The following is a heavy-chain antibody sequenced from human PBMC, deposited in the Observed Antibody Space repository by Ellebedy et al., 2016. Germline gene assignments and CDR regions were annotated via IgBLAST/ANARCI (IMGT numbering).Heavy chain of an antibody. J-gene: IGHJ4*02. CDR2: ISSYNGNT. Sequence: ASVKVSXKASSYTFTTYGINWVRQAPGQGLEWMGWISSYNGNTHYAQKFQGRVSLTTDTSTSTAYMELRSLRSDDTAVYYCARDYTTVTTKWLFDYWGQGTLVTVSS. D-gene: IGHD4-17*01. CDR1: SYTFTTYG. CDR3: ARDYTTVTTKWLFDY. V-gene: IGHV1-18*01.